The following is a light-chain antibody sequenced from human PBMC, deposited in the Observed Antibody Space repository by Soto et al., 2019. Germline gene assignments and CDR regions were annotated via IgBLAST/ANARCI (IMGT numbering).Light chain of an antibody. CDR1: SSNIGNNA. V-gene: IGLV1-36*01. CDR3: AAWDDSLNGHV. Sequence: SVLTQPPSVSEAPRQRVTISCSGSSSNIGNNAVNWYQQLPGKAPKLLIYYDDLLPSGVSDRFSGSKSGTSASLAISGLQSEDEADYYCAAWDDSLNGHVFGPGTKVTVL. J-gene: IGLJ1*01. CDR2: YDD.